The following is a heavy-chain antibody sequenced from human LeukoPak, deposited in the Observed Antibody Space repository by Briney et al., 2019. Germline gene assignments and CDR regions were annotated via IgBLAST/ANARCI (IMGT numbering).Heavy chain of an antibody. CDR1: GFSVSSNY. CDR2: IFSGGST. CDR3: ARTLPGSYSDC. J-gene: IGHJ4*02. Sequence: GGPLRLSCAASGFSVSSNYMSWVRQAPGKGLEWVSVIFSGGSTYYADSVKGRFTISRDDSKNTVYLQLNSLRAEDTAVYYCARTLPGSYSDCWGQGTLVAAS. D-gene: IGHD7-27*01. V-gene: IGHV3-53*01.